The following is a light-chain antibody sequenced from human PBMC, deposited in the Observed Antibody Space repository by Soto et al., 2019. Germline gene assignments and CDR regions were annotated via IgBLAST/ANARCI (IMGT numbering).Light chain of an antibody. Sequence: QSALTQPASVSGSPGQSITISCTGTSSDVGGYNYVSRYQQHPGKAPKLMIYDVSNRPSGVSNRFSGSKSGNTASLTISGLQAEDEADYYCSSYTSSSTPWVFGTGTKVTVL. CDR3: SSYTSSSTPWV. V-gene: IGLV2-14*01. J-gene: IGLJ1*01. CDR2: DVS. CDR1: SSDVGGYNY.